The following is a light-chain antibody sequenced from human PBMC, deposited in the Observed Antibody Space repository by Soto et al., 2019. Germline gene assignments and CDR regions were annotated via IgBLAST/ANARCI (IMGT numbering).Light chain of an antibody. Sequence: ELVLTQSQGTLYVSEGEEAPLSGRASQSVDNNYLAWYQPKPGQTPRLISYGASGRADGIPHRFSGSGFGTDFSLTISKVEAADFAVYYCQQYGTPPSVTFSQGTRVEI. CDR2: GAS. CDR3: QQYGTPPSVT. J-gene: IGKJ5*01. V-gene: IGKV3-20*01. CDR1: QSVDNNY.